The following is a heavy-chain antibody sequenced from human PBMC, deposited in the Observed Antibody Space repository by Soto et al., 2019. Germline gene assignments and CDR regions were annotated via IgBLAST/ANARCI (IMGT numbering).Heavy chain of an antibody. CDR2: IYYSGST. CDR1: GGSISSYY. Sequence: SETLSLTCTVSGGSISSYYWSWIRQPPGKGLEWIGYIYYSGSTNYNTSLKSRVTISVDTSKNQLSLKMSTMTAADTAVYYCARMDGYDILTGYHCFDYWGQGTLVTVS. V-gene: IGHV4-59*08. D-gene: IGHD3-9*01. CDR3: ARMDGYDILTGYHCFDY. J-gene: IGHJ4*02.